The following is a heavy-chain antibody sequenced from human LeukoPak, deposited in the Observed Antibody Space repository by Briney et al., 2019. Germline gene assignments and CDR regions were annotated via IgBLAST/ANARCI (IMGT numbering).Heavy chain of an antibody. J-gene: IGHJ6*03. Sequence: ASVKVSCKASGNTFTGYYMHWVRQAPGQGLEWMGRINPNSGGTNYAQKFQGRVTMTRDTSISTAYMELSRLRSDDTAVYYCASAYGSGSYKTYYYYYYMDVWGKGTTVTVSS. CDR2: INPNSGGT. V-gene: IGHV1-2*06. CDR1: GNTFTGYY. D-gene: IGHD3-10*01. CDR3: ASAYGSGSYKTYYYYYYMDV.